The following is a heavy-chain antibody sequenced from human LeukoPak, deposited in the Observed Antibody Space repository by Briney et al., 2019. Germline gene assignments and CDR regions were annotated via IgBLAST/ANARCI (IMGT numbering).Heavy chain of an antibody. CDR1: GFTFSSNW. CDR2: INPDGRST. J-gene: IGHJ4*02. CDR3: ARVSVTLTG. Sequence: GGSLRLSCAASGFTFSSNWMHWVRQAPGKGLVWVSRINPDGRSTAYADSVKGRFTASRDNARNILYLQMNSVRAEDTAVYYCARVSVTLTGCGQGTLVTVSS. V-gene: IGHV3-74*01. D-gene: IGHD4-17*01.